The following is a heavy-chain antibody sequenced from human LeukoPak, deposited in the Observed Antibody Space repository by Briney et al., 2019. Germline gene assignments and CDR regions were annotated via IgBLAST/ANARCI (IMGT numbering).Heavy chain of an antibody. J-gene: IGHJ6*03. CDR2: IIPIFGTA. CDR3: ASNSRLWFGESTQHYYYYYVDV. CDR1: GGTFSSYA. D-gene: IGHD3-10*01. V-gene: IGHV1-69*13. Sequence: WASVKVSCKASGGTFSSYAISWVRQAPGQGLEWMGGIIPIFGTANYAQKFQGRVTITADESTSTAYMELDSLRSEDTAVYYCASNSRLWFGESTQHYYYYYVDVWGKGTTVTVSS.